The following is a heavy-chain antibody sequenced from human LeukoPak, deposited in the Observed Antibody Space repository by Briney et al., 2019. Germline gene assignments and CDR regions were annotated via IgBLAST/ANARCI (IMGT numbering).Heavy chain of an antibody. V-gene: IGHV1-2*02. CDR2: INPDSGGT. D-gene: IGHD5-18*01. CDR3: ARGDVRGYSYGYFDY. Sequence: ASVKVSCKASGYTFTGYYMHWMRQAPGQGLEWMGWINPDSGGTNYAPKFQGRVTMTRDTSISTAYMDLSRLISDDTAIYYCARGDVRGYSYGYFDYWGQGTLVTVSS. CDR1: GYTFTGYY. J-gene: IGHJ4*02.